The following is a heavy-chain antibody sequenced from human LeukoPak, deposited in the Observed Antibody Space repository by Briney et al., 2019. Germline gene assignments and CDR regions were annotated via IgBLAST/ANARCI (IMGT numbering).Heavy chain of an antibody. CDR1: GYTFTSYG. Sequence: ASVKVSCKASGYTFTSYGISWVRQAPGQGLEWMGWISAYNGNTNYAQKLQGRVTMTTDTSTSTAYMELRSLRSDDTAVYYCAREIVAGRGYYSYYMDVWGSGTTVTVSS. CDR3: AREIVAGRGYYSYYMDV. J-gene: IGHJ6*03. V-gene: IGHV1-18*01. CDR2: ISAYNGNT. D-gene: IGHD3-22*01.